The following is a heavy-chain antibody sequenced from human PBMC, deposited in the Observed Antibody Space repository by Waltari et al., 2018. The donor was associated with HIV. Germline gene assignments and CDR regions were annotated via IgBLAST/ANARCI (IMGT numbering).Heavy chain of an antibody. D-gene: IGHD2-2*01. CDR1: GGSISSSSYY. Sequence: QLQLQESGPGLVKPSETLSLTCTVSGGSISSSSYYWGWIRQPPGKGLECIGSIYYSGSTYYNPSLKSRVTISVDTSKNQFSLKLSSVTAADTAVYYCARPIVVGALGYGMDVWGQGTTVTVSS. CDR2: IYYSGST. CDR3: ARPIVVGALGYGMDV. V-gene: IGHV4-39*01. J-gene: IGHJ6*02.